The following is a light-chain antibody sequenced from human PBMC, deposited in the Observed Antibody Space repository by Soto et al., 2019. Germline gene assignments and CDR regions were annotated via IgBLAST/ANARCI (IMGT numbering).Light chain of an antibody. CDR1: QSISGS. CDR3: QQRSNWPSVT. J-gene: IGKJ4*01. CDR2: DAS. V-gene: IGKV3-11*01. Sequence: EILMTQSPATLSVSACEIAALSCGASQSISGSLAWYRHQPGQPPRLLIYDASKRATGIPARFIGSGSGTHFTLTISSLEPEDFGLYYCQQRSNWPSVTFGGGTKVDI.